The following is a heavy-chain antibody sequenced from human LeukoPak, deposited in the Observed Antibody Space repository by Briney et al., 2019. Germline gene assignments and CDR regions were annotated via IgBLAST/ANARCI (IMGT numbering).Heavy chain of an antibody. Sequence: SETLSLTCAVYGGSFSGYYWSWIRQPPGKGLEWIGEINHSGSTNYNPSLKSRVTISVDTSKNQFSLKLSSVTAADTAVYYCARLTNWYYYMDVWGKGTTVTVSS. J-gene: IGHJ6*03. CDR2: INHSGST. V-gene: IGHV4-34*01. CDR1: GGSFSGYY. D-gene: IGHD1-1*01. CDR3: ARLTNWYYYMDV.